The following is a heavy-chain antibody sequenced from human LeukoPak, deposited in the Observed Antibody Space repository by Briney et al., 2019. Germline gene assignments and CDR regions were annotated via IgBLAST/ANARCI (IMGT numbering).Heavy chain of an antibody. CDR3: AREIGVVPAAQVSSYYYYYGMDV. CDR2: ISYDGSNK. V-gene: IGHV3-30-3*01. Sequence: GGSLRLSCAASGFTFSSYAMHWVRQAPGKGLEWVAVISYDGSNKYYADSVKGRFTISRDNSKNTLYLQMNSLRAEDTAVYYCAREIGVVPAAQVSSYYYYYGMDVWGQGTTVTVSS. CDR1: GFTFSSYA. D-gene: IGHD2-2*01. J-gene: IGHJ6*02.